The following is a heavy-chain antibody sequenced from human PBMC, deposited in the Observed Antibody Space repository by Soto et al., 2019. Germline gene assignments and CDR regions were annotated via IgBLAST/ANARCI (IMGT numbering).Heavy chain of an antibody. CDR2: ISTNGGST. CDR1: GFTFSIYA. CDR3: VKGEYYYDSSGYYPFDY. V-gene: IGHV3-64D*06. Sequence: PGGSLRLSCSASGFTFSIYAMHWVRQAPGKGLEYVSSISTNGGSTDYADSVKGRFIISRDNSKNTVYLQMSSLRVEDTAVYYCVKGEYYYDSSGYYPFDYWGQGTLVTVSS. D-gene: IGHD3-22*01. J-gene: IGHJ4*02.